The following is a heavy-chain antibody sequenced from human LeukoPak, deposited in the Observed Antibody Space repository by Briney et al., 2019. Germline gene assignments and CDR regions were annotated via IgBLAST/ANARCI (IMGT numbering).Heavy chain of an antibody. CDR2: ISSSSSYT. CDR3: AREVDTAMVPSIGDDY. V-gene: IGHV3-11*06. CDR1: GFTFSDYY. D-gene: IGHD5-18*01. Sequence: PGGSLRLSCAASGFTFSDYYMSWIRQAPGKGLEWVSYISSSSSYTNYADSVKGGFTISRDNAKNSLYLQMNSLRAEDTAVYYCAREVDTAMVPSIGDDYWGQGTLVTVSS. J-gene: IGHJ4*02.